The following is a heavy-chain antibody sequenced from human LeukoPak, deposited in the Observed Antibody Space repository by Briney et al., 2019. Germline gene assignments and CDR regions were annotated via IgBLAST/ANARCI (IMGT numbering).Heavy chain of an antibody. CDR3: ARAGYYDFWSGYWSWFDP. CDR1: GYTLTELS. CDR2: FDPEDGET. D-gene: IGHD3-3*01. Sequence: ASVKVSCKVSGYTLTELSMHWVRQAPGKGLEWMGGFDPEDGETIYAQKFQGRVTMTRDTSTSTVYMELSSLRSEDTAVYYCARAGYYDFWSGYWSWFDPWGQGTLVTVSS. J-gene: IGHJ5*02. V-gene: IGHV1-24*01.